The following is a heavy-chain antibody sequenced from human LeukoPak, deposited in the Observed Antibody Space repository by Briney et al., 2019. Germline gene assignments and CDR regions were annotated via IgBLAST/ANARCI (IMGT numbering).Heavy chain of an antibody. Sequence: GGSLRLSCTASGFTFSNYAMNWVRQVPEKGLGWISVISDSGAVTYYADSVRDRFTISRDNSKNTLYLQMNSLRAEDTAVYYCARDLTYYDSSGPPDYWGQGTLVTVSS. J-gene: IGHJ4*02. D-gene: IGHD3-22*01. CDR1: GFTFSNYA. CDR3: ARDLTYYDSSGPPDY. V-gene: IGHV3-23*01. CDR2: ISDSGAVT.